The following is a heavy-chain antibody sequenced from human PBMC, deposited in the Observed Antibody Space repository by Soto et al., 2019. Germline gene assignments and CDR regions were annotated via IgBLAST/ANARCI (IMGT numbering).Heavy chain of an antibody. D-gene: IGHD3-22*01. CDR1: GFTFSSYG. CDR3: ARAILNYDSSGYPFDY. V-gene: IGHV3-33*01. Sequence: GGSLRLSCAASGFTFSSYGMHWVRQAPGKGLEWVAVIWYDGSNKYYADSVKGRFTISRDNSKNTLYLQMNSLRAEDTAVYYCARAILNYDSSGYPFDYWGQGTLVTVP. J-gene: IGHJ4*02. CDR2: IWYDGSNK.